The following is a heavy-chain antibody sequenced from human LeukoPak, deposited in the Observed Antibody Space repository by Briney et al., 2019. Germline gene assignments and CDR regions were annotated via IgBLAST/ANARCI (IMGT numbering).Heavy chain of an antibody. D-gene: IGHD3-3*02. CDR1: GGSISSYY. CDR3: ARARAHFDY. Sequence: SETLSLTCTVSGGSISSYYWSWIRQPPGKGLEWIGEINHSGSTNYNPSLKSRVTISVDTSKNQFSLKLSSVTAADTAVYYCARARAHFDYWGQGTLVTVSS. V-gene: IGHV4-34*01. CDR2: INHSGST. J-gene: IGHJ4*02.